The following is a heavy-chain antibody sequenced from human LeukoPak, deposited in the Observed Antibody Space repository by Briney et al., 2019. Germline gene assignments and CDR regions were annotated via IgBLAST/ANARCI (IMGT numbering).Heavy chain of an antibody. CDR1: GFTFSSYA. CDR3: ARGPFDGPHDAFDF. D-gene: IGHD2/OR15-2a*01. J-gene: IGHJ3*01. CDR2: ISGSGGST. Sequence: GGSLRLSCAASGFTFSSYAMSWVRQAPGEGLEWVSTISGSGGSTYYADSVKGRFTISRDNSKNTLYLQMNSLRSDDTAVYYCARGPFDGPHDAFDFWGQGTMVTVSS. V-gene: IGHV3-23*01.